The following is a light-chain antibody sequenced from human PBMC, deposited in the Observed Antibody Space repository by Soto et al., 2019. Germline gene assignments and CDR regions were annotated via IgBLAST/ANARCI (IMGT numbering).Light chain of an antibody. CDR2: KES. Sequence: DIQMTQSPSSLSASVGDRVTITCRASQSISSYLNLYQQKPGKAPKLMIYKESTLKSGVPSRLSGSGSGTEFNLTISRLQPDDFATYYCQNYNSYSEACGQGTKVDIK. J-gene: IGKJ1*01. CDR1: QSISSY. V-gene: IGKV1-5*03. CDR3: QNYNSYSEA.